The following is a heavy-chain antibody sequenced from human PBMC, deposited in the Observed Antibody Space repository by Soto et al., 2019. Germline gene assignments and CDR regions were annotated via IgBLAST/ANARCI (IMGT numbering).Heavy chain of an antibody. CDR2: IIPIFGTA. J-gene: IGHJ5*02. Sequence: QVQLVQSGAEVKKPGSSVKVSCKASGGTFSSYAISWVRQAPGQGLEWMGGIIPIFGTANSARKFQGRVTITADECTSTAYMELSSVRSEDTAVYYCARGPHSSSASRFGPWGQGTLVTVSS. D-gene: IGHD6-13*01. CDR1: GGTFSSYA. CDR3: ARGPHSSSASRFGP. V-gene: IGHV1-69*12.